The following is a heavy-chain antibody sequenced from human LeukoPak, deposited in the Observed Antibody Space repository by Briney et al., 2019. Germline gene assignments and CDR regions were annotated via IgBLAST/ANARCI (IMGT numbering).Heavy chain of an antibody. CDR2: ISTSGSTI. CDR3: SKGYGDYEY. D-gene: IGHD4-17*01. V-gene: IGHV3-48*03. J-gene: IGHJ4*02. CDR1: GFTFSSYE. Sequence: GSLRLSCAASGFTFSSYEMNWVRQAPGKGLEWISYISTSGSTIYYADSVKGRFTISRDNAKNSLYLQMNSLRAEDTAVYYCSKGYGDYEYWGQGTLVTVSS.